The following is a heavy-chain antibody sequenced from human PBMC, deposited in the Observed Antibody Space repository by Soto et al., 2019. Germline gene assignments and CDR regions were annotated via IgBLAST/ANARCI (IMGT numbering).Heavy chain of an antibody. V-gene: IGHV4-31*03. CDR3: ARSEIAAAVSWFDP. CDR2: IYYSGST. Sequence: QVQLQESGPGLVKPSQTLSLTCTVSGGSISSGGYYWSWIRQHPGKGLEWIGYIYYSGSTYYNPSLKGRVTIAVDTSKNQFSLKLSSVPAADTAVYYCARSEIAAAVSWFDPWGQGTLVTVSS. D-gene: IGHD6-13*01. J-gene: IGHJ5*02. CDR1: GGSISSGGYY.